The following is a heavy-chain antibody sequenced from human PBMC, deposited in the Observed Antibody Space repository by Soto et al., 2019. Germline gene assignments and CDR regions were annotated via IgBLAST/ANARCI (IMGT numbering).Heavy chain of an antibody. CDR1: GGTFSSYA. J-gene: IGHJ4*02. Sequence: SVNVCCKASGGTFSSYAISWVRQAPGQGLEWMGGIIPIFGTANYAQKFQGRVTITADESTSTAYMELSSLRSEDTAVYYCARALGTYYYDSSGYLDYWGQATLGTVSS. CDR3: ARALGTYYYDSSGYLDY. V-gene: IGHV1-69*13. D-gene: IGHD3-22*01. CDR2: IIPIFGTA.